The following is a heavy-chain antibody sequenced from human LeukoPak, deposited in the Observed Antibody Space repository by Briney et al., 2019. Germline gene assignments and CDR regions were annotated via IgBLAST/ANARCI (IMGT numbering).Heavy chain of an antibody. J-gene: IGHJ4*02. CDR1: GYTFTSYG. Sequence: SSVKVSCKASGYTFTSYGISWVRQAPGQGLEWMGWIGPYNGNTNYAQNLQGRVTMTTDTSTSTAYMELGSLGSDDTAVYYCARDQDSLVRGVIGYWGQGTLVTVSS. D-gene: IGHD3-10*01. V-gene: IGHV1-18*01. CDR3: ARDQDSLVRGVIGY. CDR2: IGPYNGNT.